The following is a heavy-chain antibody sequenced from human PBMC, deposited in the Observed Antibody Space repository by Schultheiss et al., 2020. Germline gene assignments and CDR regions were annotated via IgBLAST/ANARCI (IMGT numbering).Heavy chain of an antibody. Sequence: ASVKVSCKASGYTVTSYDINWVRQATGQGLEWMGWMNPNSGNTGYAQKFQGRVTMTRNTSISTAYMELSSLRSEDTAVYYCARGRRIAAAGTLTNYYGMDVWGQGTTVTVSS. D-gene: IGHD6-13*01. J-gene: IGHJ6*02. CDR1: GYTVTSYD. V-gene: IGHV1-8*01. CDR2: MNPNSGNT. CDR3: ARGRRIAAAGTLTNYYGMDV.